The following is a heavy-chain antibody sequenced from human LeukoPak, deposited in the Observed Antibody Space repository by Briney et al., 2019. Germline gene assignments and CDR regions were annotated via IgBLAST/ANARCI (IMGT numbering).Heavy chain of an antibody. D-gene: IGHD2-2*01. CDR3: ARGEVVVVPAAMQNY. Sequence: GASVKVSCKASGYTFTGHYMHWVRQAPGQGLEWMGWINPNSGGTNYAQKFQGRVTMTRDTSISTAYMELSRLRSDDTAVYYCARGEVVVVPAAMQNYWGQGTLVTVSS. CDR1: GYTFTGHY. V-gene: IGHV1-2*02. CDR2: INPNSGGT. J-gene: IGHJ4*02.